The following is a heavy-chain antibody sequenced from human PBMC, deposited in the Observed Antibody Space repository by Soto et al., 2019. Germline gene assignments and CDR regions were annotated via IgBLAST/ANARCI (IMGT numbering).Heavy chain of an antibody. Sequence: QVQLVQSGAEVKKPGASVKVSCKASGYTFNSYYIHWVRQAPGQGLEWMGIFNPSGGSTNYPQKLQGRVTLTRDTSTSTVYMELSSLRSEDTAIYYCARGGYDWYFDLWGRGTLVNVSS. CDR2: FNPSGGST. CDR1: GYTFNSYY. CDR3: ARGGYDWYFDL. J-gene: IGHJ2*01. D-gene: IGHD5-18*01. V-gene: IGHV1-46*02.